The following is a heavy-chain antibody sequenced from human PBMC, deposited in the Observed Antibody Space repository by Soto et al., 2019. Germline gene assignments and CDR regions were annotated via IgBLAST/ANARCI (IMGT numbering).Heavy chain of an antibody. J-gene: IGHJ3*02. CDR1: GLTVSSNY. V-gene: IGHV3-53*02. Sequence: EVQLVETGGGLIQPGGSLTLSCAASGLTVSSNYMNWVRQAPGKGLEWVSVLYSGGSTHYAGSVKGRFIISRDNSKKTLYLQMNSLRVEDTAVYYCARDRTGDEGDGFAIWGHGTLVTVSS. CDR2: LYSGGST. CDR3: ARDRTGDEGDGFAI. D-gene: IGHD3-16*01.